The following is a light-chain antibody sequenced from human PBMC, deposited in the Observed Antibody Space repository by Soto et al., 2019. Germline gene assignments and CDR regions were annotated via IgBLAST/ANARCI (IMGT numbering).Light chain of an antibody. J-gene: IGLJ3*02. CDR2: DVN. Sequence: QSALTQPRSVSGSPGQSVTISCTGTSSDVGAYNYVSWYQQHPGRAPKLMIYDVNKRPSGVPDRFSGSKSGNTASLTISGLQAEDEADYSCCSYAGTYTQWVFGGGTKLTVL. CDR1: SSDVGAYNY. CDR3: CSYAGTYTQWV. V-gene: IGLV2-11*01.